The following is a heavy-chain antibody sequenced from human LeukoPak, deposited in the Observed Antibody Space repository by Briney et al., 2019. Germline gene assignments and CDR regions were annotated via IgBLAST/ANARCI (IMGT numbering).Heavy chain of an antibody. J-gene: IGHJ3*02. Sequence: GASVKVSCKVSGYTLTELSMHWVRQAPGKGLEWMGGFDPKDGETTYAQGFQGRLTMTEDTSTETVHMELRSLTSEDTAVYYCATTLRTTVTTLDAFDIWGQGTMVTVSS. CDR2: FDPKDGET. V-gene: IGHV1-24*01. CDR3: ATTLRTTVTTLDAFDI. D-gene: IGHD4-17*01. CDR1: GYTLTELS.